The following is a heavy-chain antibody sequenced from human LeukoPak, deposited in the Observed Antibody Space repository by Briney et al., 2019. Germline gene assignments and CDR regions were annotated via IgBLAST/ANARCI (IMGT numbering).Heavy chain of an antibody. D-gene: IGHD5-18*01. CDR1: GFTLSDYY. CDR3: AREDTAMVTCDY. CDR2: ISSSGSTI. J-gene: IGHJ4*02. Sequence: GGSLRLSCAASGFTLSDYYMSWIRQAPGKGLEWVSYISSSGSTIYYADSVKGRFTISRENDKNTLYLQMNSLRAEDTAGYYCAREDTAMVTCDYWGQGTLVTVPS. V-gene: IGHV3-11*01.